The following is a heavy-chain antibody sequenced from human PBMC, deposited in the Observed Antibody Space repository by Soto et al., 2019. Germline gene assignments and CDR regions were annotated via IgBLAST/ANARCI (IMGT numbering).Heavy chain of an antibody. J-gene: IGHJ6*02. Sequence: QVQLVQSGAEVKKPGSSVKVSCKASGGTFSSYAISWVRQAPGQGLEWMGGIIPIFGTANYAQKFQGRVTITADKSTSTAYMELSSLRSEDTAVYYCARDLVRSIFGLKNYYYGMDVWGQGTTVTVSS. CDR2: IIPIFGTA. CDR3: ARDLVRSIFGLKNYYYGMDV. V-gene: IGHV1-69*06. CDR1: GGTFSSYA. D-gene: IGHD3-3*01.